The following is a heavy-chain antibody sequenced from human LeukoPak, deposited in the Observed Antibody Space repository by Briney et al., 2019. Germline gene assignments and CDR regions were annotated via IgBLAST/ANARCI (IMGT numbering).Heavy chain of an antibody. V-gene: IGHV4-30-2*01. CDR2: IYHSGST. D-gene: IGHD4-23*01. CDR3: ARGSVVTPDVGNWFDP. J-gene: IGHJ5*02. CDR1: GGSISSGGYS. Sequence: SQTLSLTCAVSGGSISSGGYSWSWIRQPPGKGLEWIGYIYHSGSTYYNPSLKSRVTISVDRSKNQFSLKLSSVTAADTAVYYCARGSVVTPDVGNWFDPWGQGTLVTVSS.